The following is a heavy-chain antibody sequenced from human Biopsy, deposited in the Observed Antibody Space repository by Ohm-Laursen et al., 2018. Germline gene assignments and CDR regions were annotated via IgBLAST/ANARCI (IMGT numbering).Heavy chain of an antibody. J-gene: IGHJ4*02. D-gene: IGHD2-15*01. CDR1: GKTFSDYQ. Sequence: SDTLSLTCAVFGKTFSDYQWSWIRQPPGKGLEWIGQINQAGTTNYNPFLKSRVSISADASKYEFSLRLTSVTAADTAVYLCGNEVHGRDYWGLGAQVTVSS. CDR3: GNEVHGRDY. V-gene: IGHV4-34*08. CDR2: INQAGTT.